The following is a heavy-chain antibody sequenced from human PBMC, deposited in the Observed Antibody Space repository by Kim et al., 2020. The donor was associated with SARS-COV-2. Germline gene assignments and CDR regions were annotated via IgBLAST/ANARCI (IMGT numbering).Heavy chain of an antibody. V-gene: IGHV1-46*01. D-gene: IGHD3-10*01. J-gene: IGHJ1*01. CDR3: ARGGLWFGELFSAEYFQH. CDR2: INPSGGST. CDR1: GYTFTSYY. Sequence: ASVKVSCKASGYTFTSYYMHWVRQAPGQGLEWMGIINPSGGSTSYAQKFQGRVTMTRDTSTSTVYMELSSLRSEDTAVYYCARGGLWFGELFSAEYFQHWGPGTLVTVSS.